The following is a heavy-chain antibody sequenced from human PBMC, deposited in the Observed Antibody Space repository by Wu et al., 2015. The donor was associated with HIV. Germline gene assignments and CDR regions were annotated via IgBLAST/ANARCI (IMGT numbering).Heavy chain of an antibody. V-gene: IGHV1-69*11. Sequence: QVQLVQSDAEVKKPGSSVKVSCKVSGGTFNTYAMTWVRQAPGQGLEWLGRVIPVLRTTDYAQKFQGRVTIITDESTSTAYMELSSLRSEDTAVYYCTREGSSTWYPQDEFFQYWGQGTLVIVSS. D-gene: IGHD6-13*01. CDR3: TREGSSTWYPQDEFFQY. CDR2: VIPVLRTT. CDR1: GGTFNTYA. J-gene: IGHJ1*01.